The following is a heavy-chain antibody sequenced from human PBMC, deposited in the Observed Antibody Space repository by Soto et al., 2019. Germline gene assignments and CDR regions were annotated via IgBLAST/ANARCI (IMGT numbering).Heavy chain of an antibody. CDR1: GSKFSDSA. CDR3: ARDQYTIYGVVIRGSAMDV. D-gene: IGHD3-3*01. Sequence: GSLRLSCAASGSKFSDSAMSWVRHAPGKGLEWVAGISGSGFATYYADSVRGRFTISRDNFNNTLYLQMNGLRAEDTAVYHCARDQYTIYGVVIRGSAMDVWGPGTTVTVSS. J-gene: IGHJ6*02. V-gene: IGHV3-23*01. CDR2: ISGSGFAT.